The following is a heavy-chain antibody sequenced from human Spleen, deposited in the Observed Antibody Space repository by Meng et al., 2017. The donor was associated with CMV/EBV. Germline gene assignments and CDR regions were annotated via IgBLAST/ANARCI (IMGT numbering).Heavy chain of an antibody. CDR1: GFTFSNAW. V-gene: IGHV3-7*01. CDR3: AREGRIAVAGKDY. CDR2: IKQDGSEK. J-gene: IGHJ4*02. D-gene: IGHD6-19*01. Sequence: GESLKISCAASGFTFSNAWMNWVRQAPGKGLEWVANIKQDGSEKYYVDSVKGRFTISRDNAKNSLYLQMNSLRAEDTAVYYCAREGRIAVAGKDYWGQGTLVTVSS.